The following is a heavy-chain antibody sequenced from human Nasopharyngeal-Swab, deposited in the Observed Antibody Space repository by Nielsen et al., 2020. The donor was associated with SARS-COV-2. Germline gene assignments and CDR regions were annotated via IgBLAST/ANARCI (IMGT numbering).Heavy chain of an antibody. CDR2: INHSGST. CDR3: ARQGTRCSGGSCYWDAFDI. D-gene: IGHD2-15*01. V-gene: IGHV4-34*01. Sequence: WIRQPPGKGLEWIGEINHSGSTNYNPSLKSRVTISVDTSKDQFSLKLSSVTAADTAVYYCARQGTRCSGGSCYWDAFDIWGQGTMVTVSS. J-gene: IGHJ3*02.